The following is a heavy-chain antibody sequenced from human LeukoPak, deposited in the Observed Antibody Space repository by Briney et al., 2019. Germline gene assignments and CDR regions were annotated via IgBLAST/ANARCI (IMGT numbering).Heavy chain of an antibody. CDR1: GFSFSSYG. CDR3: AKQEREMATIGTFDY. CDR2: IRYDGSNK. V-gene: IGHV3-30*02. Sequence: GGSLRLSCAASGFSFSSYGMHWVRQAPGKGLEWVAFIRYDGSNKYYADSVKGRFTISRGNSKNTLYLQMNSLRAEDTAVYYCAKQEREMATIGTFDYWGQGTLVTVSS. D-gene: IGHD5-24*01. J-gene: IGHJ4*02.